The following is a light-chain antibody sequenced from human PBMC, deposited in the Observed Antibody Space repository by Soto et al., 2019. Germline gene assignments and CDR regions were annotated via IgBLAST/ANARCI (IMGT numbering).Light chain of an antibody. CDR3: SSYTSSSTQV. CDR1: SSDVGGYNY. CDR2: DVS. J-gene: IGLJ1*01. Sequence: QSALTQPASVSGSPGQSITISCTGTSSDVGGYNYVSWYQQHPGKAPKLMIYDVSNRPSGVSNRFSGSKSGNTASLTIFGLQAEDEADYYCSSYTSSSTQVFGTGTRSPS. V-gene: IGLV2-14*01.